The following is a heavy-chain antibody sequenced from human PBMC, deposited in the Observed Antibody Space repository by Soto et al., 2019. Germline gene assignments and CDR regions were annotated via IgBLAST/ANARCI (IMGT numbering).Heavy chain of an antibody. CDR1: GGSISDTNW. V-gene: IGHV4-4*02. J-gene: IGHJ4*02. D-gene: IGHD5-12*01. CDR2: IYHSGSP. Sequence: SETLSLTCAVSGGSISDTNWWTWVRQTPGKGLEWIGEIYHSGSPTYSPSLRGRATISVDKPNNQFSLRLRYVTAADTAVYYCARVARRDGYNVDYWGQGTLVTVSS. CDR3: ARVARRDGYNVDY.